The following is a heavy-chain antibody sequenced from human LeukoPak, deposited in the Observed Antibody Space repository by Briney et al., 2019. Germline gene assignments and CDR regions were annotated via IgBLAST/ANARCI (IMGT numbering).Heavy chain of an antibody. D-gene: IGHD6-13*01. CDR3: ASSTAAAGAYYYYYGMDV. J-gene: IGHJ6*02. CDR1: GFTFSSYG. CDR2: IWYDGSNK. V-gene: IGHV3-33*01. Sequence: GGSLRLSCAASGFTFSSYGMHWVRQAPGKGLEWVAVIWYDGSNKYYADSVKGRFTISRDNSKNTLYLQMNSLRAEDTAVYYCASSTAAAGAYYYYYGMDVWGQGTTVTVSS.